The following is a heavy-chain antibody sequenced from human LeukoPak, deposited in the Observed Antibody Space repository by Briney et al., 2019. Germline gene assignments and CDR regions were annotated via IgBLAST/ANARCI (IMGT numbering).Heavy chain of an antibody. V-gene: IGHV1-18*01. CDR2: ISAYNGNT. CDR1: GYTFTSYG. Sequence: GASVKVSCTASGYTFTSYGISWVRQAPGQGLEWMGWISAYNGNTNYAQKLQGRVTMTTDTSTSTAYMELRSLRSDDTAVYYCARASEAGSVVPAAIPDYWGQGTLVTVSS. D-gene: IGHD2-2*02. J-gene: IGHJ4*02. CDR3: ARASEAGSVVPAAIPDY.